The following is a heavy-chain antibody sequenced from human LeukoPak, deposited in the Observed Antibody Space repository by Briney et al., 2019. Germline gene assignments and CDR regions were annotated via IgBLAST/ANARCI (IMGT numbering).Heavy chain of an antibody. CDR1: GFTFSDYY. J-gene: IGHJ4*02. D-gene: IGHD5-24*01. Sequence: GGSLRLSCAASGFTFSDYYMSWIRQAPGKGLEWVSYISSRGNTIFYADSVRGRFTISRDNAKNSLYLQMNSLRAEDTAVYYCARETRWDFDYWGQGTLATVSS. CDR3: ARETRWDFDY. CDR2: ISSRGNTI. V-gene: IGHV3-11*04.